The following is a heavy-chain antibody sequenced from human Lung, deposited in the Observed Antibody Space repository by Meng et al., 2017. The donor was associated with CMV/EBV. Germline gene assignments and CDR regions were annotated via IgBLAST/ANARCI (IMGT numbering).Heavy chain of an antibody. CDR2: IYYSGST. V-gene: IGHV4-59*01. CDR3: AREPAAAGGDACDS. D-gene: IGHD6-13*01. Sequence: GSLRLSCTVSGGSISSYYWSWIRQPPGKGLEWIGYIYYSGSTNYNPSLKSRVTISVDTSKNQFSLKLSSVTAADTAVYYCAREPAAAGGDACDSWGQGTXVTVSS. CDR1: GGSISSYY. J-gene: IGHJ3*02.